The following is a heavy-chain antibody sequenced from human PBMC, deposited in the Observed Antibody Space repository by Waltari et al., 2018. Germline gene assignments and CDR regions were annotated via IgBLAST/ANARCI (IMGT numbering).Heavy chain of an antibody. CDR1: YS. J-gene: IGHJ4*02. CDR3: ARDIVESYYNDY. Sequence: YSMNWVRQAPGKGLEWVSSISSSSSYIYYADSVKGRFTISRDNAKNSLYLQMNSLRAEDTAVYYCARDIVESYYNDYWGQGTLVTVSS. CDR2: ISSSSSYI. D-gene: IGHD2-15*01. V-gene: IGHV3-21*01.